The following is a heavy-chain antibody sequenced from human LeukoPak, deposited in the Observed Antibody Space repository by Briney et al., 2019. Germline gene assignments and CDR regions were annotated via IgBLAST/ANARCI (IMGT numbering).Heavy chain of an antibody. J-gene: IGHJ4*02. V-gene: IGHV4-30-4*01. Sequence: SRTLSLTCTVSGGSISSGDYYWSWIRQPPGEGLEWIGYIYYSGSTYYNPSLKSRVTISVDTSKNQFSLKLSSVTAADTAVYYCASSPTVTTKDYFDYWGQGTLVTVSS. D-gene: IGHD4-17*01. CDR1: GGSISSGDYY. CDR3: ASSPTVTTKDYFDY. CDR2: IYYSGST.